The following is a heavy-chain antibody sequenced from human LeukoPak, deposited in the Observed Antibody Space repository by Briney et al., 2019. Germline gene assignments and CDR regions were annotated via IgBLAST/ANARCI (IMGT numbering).Heavy chain of an antibody. Sequence: GGSLRLSCAASGFTFSNYAVTWVRQAPGKGLEWVSAISGSGGSTYYADSVKGRFTISRDNSKNTLYLQMNSLRAEDTAVYYCAKDSAAGKYNWFDPWGQGTLVTVSS. D-gene: IGHD6-13*01. J-gene: IGHJ5*02. CDR3: AKDSAAGKYNWFDP. CDR1: GFTFSNYA. V-gene: IGHV3-23*01. CDR2: ISGSGGST.